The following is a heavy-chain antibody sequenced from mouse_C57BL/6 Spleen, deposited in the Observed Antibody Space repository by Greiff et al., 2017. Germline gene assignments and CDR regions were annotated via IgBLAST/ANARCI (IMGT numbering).Heavy chain of an antibody. J-gene: IGHJ4*01. CDR3: ESEGAMDD. CDR2: FSSGGSYT. V-gene: IGHV5-6*01. Sequence: EVKLMESGGDLVKPGGSLKLSCAASGFTFSSYGMSWVRHHPDKRLVWVATFSSGGSYTFYPDSVEGRFTISRDNAKNTLYLQMGTLKSEDTAMYYWESEGAMDDWGHGASVTVSS. CDR1: GFTFSSYG.